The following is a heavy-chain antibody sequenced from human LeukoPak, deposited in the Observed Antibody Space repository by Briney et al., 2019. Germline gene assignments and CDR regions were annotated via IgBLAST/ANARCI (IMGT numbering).Heavy chain of an antibody. V-gene: IGHV4-34*01. D-gene: IGHD5-18*01. CDR3: ARGGYKRLYYMDV. J-gene: IGHJ6*03. Sequence: SETLSLTCAVYGGSSSGYYWSWIRQPPGKGLEWIGEINHSGSTNYNPSLKSRVTISVDTSKNQFSLKLSSVTAADTAVYYCARGGYKRLYYMDVWGKGTTVTVSS. CDR2: INHSGST. CDR1: GGSSSGYY.